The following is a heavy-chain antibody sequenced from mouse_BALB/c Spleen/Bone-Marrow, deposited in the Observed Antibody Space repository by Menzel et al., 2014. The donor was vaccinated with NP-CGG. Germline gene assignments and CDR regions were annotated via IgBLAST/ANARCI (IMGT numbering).Heavy chain of an antibody. CDR3: ASYYDYDGRGY. CDR2: IYPGDGDT. CDR1: GYTFTSYW. J-gene: IGHJ2*01. D-gene: IGHD2-4*01. V-gene: IGHV1-87*01. Sequence: VMLVESGAELARPGASVKLSCKASGYTFTSYWMQWVKQRPGQGLEWIGAIYPGDGDTRYTQEFKGKATLTADKSSSTAYMQLSSLASEDSAVYYCASYYDYDGRGYWGQGTTLTVSS.